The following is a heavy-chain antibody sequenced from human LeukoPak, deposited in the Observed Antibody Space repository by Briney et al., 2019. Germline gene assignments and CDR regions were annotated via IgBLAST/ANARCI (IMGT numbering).Heavy chain of an antibody. CDR3: AREGTGDRGYSSAFQHYYGMDV. Sequence: SETLSLTCTVSGGSISSAGYYWSWIRQHPGKGLEWIGYIYYSGSTYNNPSLKSRVTISVDTSKNQFSLKLSSVTAADTAAYYGAREGTGDRGYSSAFQHYYGMDVWGRGTTVTVSS. CDR1: GGSISSAGYY. CDR2: IYYSGST. D-gene: IGHD5-18*01. V-gene: IGHV4-31*03. J-gene: IGHJ6*02.